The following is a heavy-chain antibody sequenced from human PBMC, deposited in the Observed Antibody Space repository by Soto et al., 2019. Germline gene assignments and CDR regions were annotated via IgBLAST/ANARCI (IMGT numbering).Heavy chain of an antibody. D-gene: IGHD3-16*02. CDR2: ISYDGSNK. CDR3: AKDPLV. J-gene: IGHJ3*01. CDR1: GFTFSSYG. Sequence: QVQLVESGGGVVQPGRSLRLSCAASGFTFSSYGMHWVRQAPGKGLEWVAVISYDGSNKYYADSVKGRFTISRDNSKNTLYLQMNSLRAEDTAVYYCAKDPLVWGQGTMVTVSS. V-gene: IGHV3-30*18.